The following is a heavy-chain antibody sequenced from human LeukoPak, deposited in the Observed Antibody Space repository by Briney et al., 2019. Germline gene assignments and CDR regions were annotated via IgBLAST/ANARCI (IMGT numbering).Heavy chain of an antibody. CDR2: ISAYNGNT. Sequence: ASVKVSCKASGYTFTSYGISWVRQAPGQGLEWMGWISAYNGNTNYAQKLQGRVTMTTDTSTSTAYMELRSLRSDDTAVYYCARIEPTYYYDSSGGLFYGMDVWGQGTTVTVSS. V-gene: IGHV1-18*01. CDR1: GYTFTSYG. CDR3: ARIEPTYYYDSSGGLFYGMDV. J-gene: IGHJ6*02. D-gene: IGHD3-22*01.